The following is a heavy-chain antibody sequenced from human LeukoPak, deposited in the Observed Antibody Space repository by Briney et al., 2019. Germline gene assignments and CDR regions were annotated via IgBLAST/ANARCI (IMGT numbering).Heavy chain of an antibody. CDR3: ERGLYTRYPIHY. V-gene: IGHV1-8*01. J-gene: IGHJ4*02. CDR1: GYTFTSYD. CDR2: MNPNSGNT. D-gene: IGHD2-15*01. Sequence: ASVKVSCKASGYTFTSYDINWVRQATGQGLEWMGWMNPNSGNTGYAQKSQGRVTMTRNTSISTAYMELSSLQSEDTAVYYCERGLYTRYPIHYWGQGTLVTVSS.